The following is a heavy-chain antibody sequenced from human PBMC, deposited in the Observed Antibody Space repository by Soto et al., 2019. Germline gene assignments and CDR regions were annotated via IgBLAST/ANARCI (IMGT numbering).Heavy chain of an antibody. J-gene: IGHJ4*02. CDR3: ARELPYYVSSDSYLDY. CDR1: GDRVSGNIAA. CDR2: TYYRSRWYN. D-gene: IGHD3-16*01. V-gene: IGHV6-1*01. Sequence: TLSLTCAISGDRVSGNIAAWNWIRQSPSRGLEWLGRTYYRSRWYNDYAVSVKSRITVTPDTSKNQFSRHLSAVTPEDTAVYYCARELPYYVSSDSYLDYRGQGPLVTVSS.